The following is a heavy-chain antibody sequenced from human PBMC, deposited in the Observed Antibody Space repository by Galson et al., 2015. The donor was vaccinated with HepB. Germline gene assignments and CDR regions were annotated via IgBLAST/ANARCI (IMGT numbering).Heavy chain of an antibody. Sequence: SLRLSCAASGFVFDSYAMSWVRQAPGKGLEWVSAISHPGSSTNYADSVKGRFTISRDNSRKTLYLQMNSLRAEDTAIYYCAKFAFGGSWYLGDALDIWGQGTVVTVSS. V-gene: IGHV3-23*01. CDR1: GFVFDSYA. CDR3: AKFAFGGSWYLGDALDI. D-gene: IGHD6-13*01. J-gene: IGHJ3*02. CDR2: ISHPGSST.